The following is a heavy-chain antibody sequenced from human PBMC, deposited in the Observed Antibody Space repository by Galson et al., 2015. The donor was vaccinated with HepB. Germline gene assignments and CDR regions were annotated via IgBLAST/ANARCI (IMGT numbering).Heavy chain of an antibody. V-gene: IGHV3-11*06. D-gene: IGHD2/OR15-2a*01. CDR2: ISNSGDYT. J-gene: IGHJ4*02. CDR1: GFTFRDYY. Sequence: SLRLSCAASGFTFRDYYMTWIRQAPGKGLEWISYISNSGDYTNYADSVKGRFTISRDNAKKSLYLQINSLRAGDTAVYYCARDRRPRCDSTCDLTFDSWGQGTLVNVSS. CDR3: ARDRRPRCDSTCDLTFDS.